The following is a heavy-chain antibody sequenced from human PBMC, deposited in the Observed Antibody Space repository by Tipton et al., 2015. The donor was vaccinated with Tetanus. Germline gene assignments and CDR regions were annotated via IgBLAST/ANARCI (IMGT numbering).Heavy chain of an antibody. CDR3: ARVKDYGDYGYYYGMDV. V-gene: IGHV3-30-3*01. CDR2: ISYDGSNK. J-gene: IGHJ6*02. Sequence: SLRLSCAASGFTFSSYAMHWVRQAPGKGLEWVAVISYDGSNKYYADPVKGRFTISRDNSKNTLYLQMNSLRAEDTAVYYCARVKDYGDYGYYYGMDVWGQGTTVTVSS. D-gene: IGHD4-17*01. CDR1: GFTFSSYA.